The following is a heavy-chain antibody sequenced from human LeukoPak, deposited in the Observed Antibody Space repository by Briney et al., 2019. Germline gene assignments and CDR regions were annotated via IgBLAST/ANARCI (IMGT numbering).Heavy chain of an antibody. Sequence: GGSLRLSCAASGFTFNTYWMSWVRQAPGKGLEWVANIKQDGSEKYYVDSVKGRFTISRDNAKKSLYLQMNSLRAEDTAVYYCARAPLHLAMYHYFDYWGQGTLVTVSS. J-gene: IGHJ4*02. CDR1: GFTFNTYW. CDR3: ARAPLHLAMYHYFDY. D-gene: IGHD2-2*01. CDR2: IKQDGSEK. V-gene: IGHV3-7*01.